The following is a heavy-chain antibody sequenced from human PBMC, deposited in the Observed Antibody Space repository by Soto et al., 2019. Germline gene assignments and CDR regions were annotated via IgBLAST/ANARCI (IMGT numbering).Heavy chain of an antibody. CDR2: IYYSGST. Sequence: SETRSLTCTVSGGSISSSSYYWGWIRQPPGKGLEWIGSIYYSGSTYYNPSLKSRVTISVDTSKNQFSLKLSSVTAADTSFYYCARAVLPTTALFHYWGQGTPVTVSS. J-gene: IGHJ4*02. CDR1: GGSISSSSYY. CDR3: ARAVLPTTALFHY. V-gene: IGHV4-39*01. D-gene: IGHD2-21*02.